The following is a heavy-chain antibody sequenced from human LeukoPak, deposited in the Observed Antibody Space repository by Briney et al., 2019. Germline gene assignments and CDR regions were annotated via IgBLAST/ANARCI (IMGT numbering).Heavy chain of an antibody. CDR2: IIPIFGTA. J-gene: IGHJ4*02. CDR3: ARPQYYDFWSGYCPFDY. CDR1: GGTFSSYA. V-gene: IGHV1-69*13. D-gene: IGHD3-3*01. Sequence: ASVKVSXKAPGGTFSSYAISWVRQAPGQGLEWMGGIIPIFGTANYAQKFQGRVTITADESTSTAYMELSSLRSEDTAVYYCARPQYYDFWSGYCPFDYWGQGTLVTVSS.